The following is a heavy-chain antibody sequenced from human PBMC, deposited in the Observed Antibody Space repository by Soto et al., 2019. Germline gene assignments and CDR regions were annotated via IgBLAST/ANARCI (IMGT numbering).Heavy chain of an antibody. CDR3: VSDRGNPSGAFDI. V-gene: IGHV3-23*01. J-gene: IGHJ3*02. D-gene: IGHD2-21*02. CDR2: ITGSGGST. CDR1: GFTLSTYA. Sequence: EVQLLESGGGLVQPGGSLRLSCVASGFTLSTYAMSWGRQAPGKGLEWVSGITGSGGSTYYAHSVKGRFPISRDKAKSTISLHMNSRRAEDTAVYYCVSDRGNPSGAFDIWGQGTMVTVSS.